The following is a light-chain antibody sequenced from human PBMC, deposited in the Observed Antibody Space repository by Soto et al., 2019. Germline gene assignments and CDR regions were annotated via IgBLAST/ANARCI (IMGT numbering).Light chain of an antibody. Sequence: EILLTQSPGTLSLSPGERATLSCRASQSVSSSYLAWYQQKPGQAPRLLIYGASTRATGIPARLSGSGSGTEFTLTISSLQSEDFEVYYCQQYNNWPRTFGQGTKVDIK. CDR1: QSVSSSY. CDR2: GAS. CDR3: QQYNNWPRT. J-gene: IGKJ1*01. V-gene: IGKV3-15*01.